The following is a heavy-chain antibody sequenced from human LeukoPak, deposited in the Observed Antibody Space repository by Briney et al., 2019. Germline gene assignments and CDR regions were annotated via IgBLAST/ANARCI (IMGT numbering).Heavy chain of an antibody. CDR2: ITTSSSYM. V-gene: IGHV3-21*01. CDR1: GFAFSTYN. D-gene: IGHD2-15*01. Sequence: PGRSLRLSCAASGFAFSTYNMNWVRQAPGKGLEWVSSITTSSSYMSYADPVKGRFTISRDNAKNSLYLQMNSLRAEDTAVYYCARGSFWGQGTLVTVSS. CDR3: ARGSF. J-gene: IGHJ4*02.